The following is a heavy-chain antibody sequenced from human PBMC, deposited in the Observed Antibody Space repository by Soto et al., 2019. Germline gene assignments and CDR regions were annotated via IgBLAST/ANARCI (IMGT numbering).Heavy chain of an antibody. V-gene: IGHV3-33*01. CDR2: IWYDGSNK. Sequence: QVQLVESGGGVVQPGRSLRLSCAASGFTFSSYGMHWVRQAPGKGLEWVAVIWYDGSNKYYADSVKGRFTISRDNSKNTLYLQMNSLRAEDTAVYYCARAGGNTIFGVVSPFDYWGQGTLVTVSS. D-gene: IGHD3-3*01. CDR1: GFTFSSYG. CDR3: ARAGGNTIFGVVSPFDY. J-gene: IGHJ4*02.